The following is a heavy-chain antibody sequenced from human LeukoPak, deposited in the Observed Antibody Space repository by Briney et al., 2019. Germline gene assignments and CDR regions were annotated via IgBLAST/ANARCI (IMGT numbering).Heavy chain of an antibody. CDR2: IIPIFGAA. D-gene: IGHD1-1*01. J-gene: IGHJ5*02. V-gene: IGHV1-69*05. Sequence: SVKVSCKASGGTFSSYAISWMRQAPGQGLEWMGRIIPIFGAANYAQKFQGRVTITTDESTSTAYMELSSLRSEDTAVYYCARDLLTGYSWFDPWGQGTLVTVSS. CDR3: ARDLLTGYSWFDP. CDR1: GGTFSSYA.